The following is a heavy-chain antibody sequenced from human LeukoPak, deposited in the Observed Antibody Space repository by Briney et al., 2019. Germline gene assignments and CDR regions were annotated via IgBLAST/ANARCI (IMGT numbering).Heavy chain of an antibody. J-gene: IGHJ4*02. D-gene: IGHD6-19*01. CDR1: GYTLTELS. CDR2: FDPEDGET. CDR3: AVGYSSGWTRGYYFDY. V-gene: IGHV1-24*01. Sequence: ASVKVSCKVSGYTLTELSMHWVRQAPGKGLEWMGGFDPEDGETIYAQKFQGRVTMTEDTSTDTAYMELSSLRSEDTAVYYCAVGYSSGWTRGYYFDYWGQGTLVTVSS.